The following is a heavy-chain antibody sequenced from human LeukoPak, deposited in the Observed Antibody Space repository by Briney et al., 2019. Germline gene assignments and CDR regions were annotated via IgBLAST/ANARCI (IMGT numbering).Heavy chain of an antibody. CDR2: INSRSSTI. V-gene: IGHV3-48*01. CDR3: AKGQAAGPFDY. Sequence: GGSLRLSCAASRFTFSNYGVNWVRQAPGKGLEWVSYINSRSSTIYYADSVRGRFTTSRDNSKNTMYLQMNSLRAEDTALYYRAKGQAAGPFDYWGQGTLVSVSS. D-gene: IGHD6-13*01. J-gene: IGHJ4*02. CDR1: RFTFSNYG.